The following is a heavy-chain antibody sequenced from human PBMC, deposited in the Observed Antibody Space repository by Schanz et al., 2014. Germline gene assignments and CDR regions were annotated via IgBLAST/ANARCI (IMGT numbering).Heavy chain of an antibody. CDR1: GFSFGTYA. CDR3: AKDISDASGKDDY. J-gene: IGHJ4*02. V-gene: IGHV3-23*01. Sequence: EVHLLESGGGLVQPGGSLRLSCAASGFSFGTYAMSWVRQAPGKGLLWVSSISGTGGDDTYYADSVKGRFTISRDNSKNTLFLQMSSLRVEDSAIYYCAKDISDASGKDDYWGQGTLVTVSS. CDR2: ISGTGGDDT. D-gene: IGHD2-15*01.